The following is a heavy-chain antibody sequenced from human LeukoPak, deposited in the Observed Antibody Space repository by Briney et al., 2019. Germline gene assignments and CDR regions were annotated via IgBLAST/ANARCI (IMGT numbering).Heavy chain of an antibody. CDR2: ISTTDTTM. J-gene: IGHJ4*02. CDR3: ARAPITSPFYFDY. CDR1: GFIFSDYY. Sequence: GGSLRLSCAASGFIFSDYYMTWIRQAPGKGLEWLSYISTTDTTMYQADSVKGRFTVSRDDAKNSLYLQMESLRAEDTALYYCARAPITSPFYFDYWGQGTLVTVSS. D-gene: IGHD2-2*01. V-gene: IGHV3-11*01.